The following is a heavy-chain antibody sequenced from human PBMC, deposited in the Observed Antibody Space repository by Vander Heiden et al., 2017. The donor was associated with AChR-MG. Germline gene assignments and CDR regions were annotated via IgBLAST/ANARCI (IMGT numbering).Heavy chain of an antibody. CDR1: GGSFSGYY. Sequence: QVQLQQWGAGLLKPSETLSLTCAVYGGSFSGYYWTWIRQPPGKGLEWIGEINHSGSTNYNPSLKSRVTISVDTSKNQFSLKLSSVTAADTAVYYCARAVFRGVPAAFFYYYYYGMDVWGQGTTVTVSS. CDR3: ARAVFRGVPAAFFYYYYYGMDV. CDR2: INHSGST. J-gene: IGHJ6*02. V-gene: IGHV4-34*01. D-gene: IGHD2-2*01.